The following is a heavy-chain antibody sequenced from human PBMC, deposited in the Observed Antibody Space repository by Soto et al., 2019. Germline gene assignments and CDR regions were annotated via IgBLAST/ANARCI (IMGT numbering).Heavy chain of an antibody. J-gene: IGHJ6*03. V-gene: IGHV3-9*01. Sequence: PGGSLRLSCAASGFTFDDYAMHWVRQAPGKGLEWVSGISWNSGSIGYADSVKGRFTISRDNAKNSLYLQMNSLRAEDTALYYCAKDQGGIAVAGKRRTDYYYYYMDVWGKGTTVTVSS. CDR3: AKDQGGIAVAGKRRTDYYYYYMDV. D-gene: IGHD6-19*01. CDR1: GFTFDDYA. CDR2: ISWNSGSI.